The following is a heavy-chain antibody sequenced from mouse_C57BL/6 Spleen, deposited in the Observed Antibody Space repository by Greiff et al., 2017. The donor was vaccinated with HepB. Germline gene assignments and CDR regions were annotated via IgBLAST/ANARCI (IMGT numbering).Heavy chain of an antibody. Sequence: DVQLQESGPVLVKPGASVKMSCKASGYTFTDYYMNWVKQSHGKSLEWIGVINPYNGGTSYNQKFKGKATLTVDKSSSTAYMELNSLTSEDSAVYYCARGWLDYWGQGTTLTVSS. CDR1: GYTFTDYY. J-gene: IGHJ2*01. V-gene: IGHV1-19*01. CDR2: INPYNGGT. CDR3: ARGWLDY.